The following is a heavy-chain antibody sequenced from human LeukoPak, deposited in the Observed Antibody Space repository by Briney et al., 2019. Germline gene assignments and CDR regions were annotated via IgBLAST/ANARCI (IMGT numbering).Heavy chain of an antibody. CDR2: INPNSGGT. CDR1: GYTFTGYY. J-gene: IGHJ3*02. D-gene: IGHD2-21*01. CDR3: ARDNLAYCGGDCLDAFDI. Sequence: GASVKVSXKASGYTFTGYYMHWVRQAPGQGLEWMGWINPNSGGTNYAQKFQGRVTMTRDTSISTAYMELSRLRSDDTAVYYCARDNLAYCGGDCLDAFDIWGQGTMVTVSS. V-gene: IGHV1-2*02.